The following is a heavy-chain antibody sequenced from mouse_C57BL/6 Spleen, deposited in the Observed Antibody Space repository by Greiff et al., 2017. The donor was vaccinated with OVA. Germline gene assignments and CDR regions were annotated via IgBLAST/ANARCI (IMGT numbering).Heavy chain of an antibody. CDR2: INPSNGGT. D-gene: IGHD3-2*02. CDR1: GYTFTSYW. CDR3: AREGSSGYAWFAY. Sequence: VQLQQPGTELVKPGASVKLSCKASGYTFTSYWMHWVKQRPGQGLEWIGNINPSNGGTNYNEKFKSKATLTVDKSSSTAYMQLSSLTSEDSAVYYCAREGSSGYAWFAYWGQGTLVTVSA. J-gene: IGHJ3*01. V-gene: IGHV1-53*01.